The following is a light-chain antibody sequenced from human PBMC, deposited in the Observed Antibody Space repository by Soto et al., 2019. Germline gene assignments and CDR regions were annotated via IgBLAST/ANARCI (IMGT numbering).Light chain of an antibody. CDR3: SSYAGSNNFPYV. CDR1: SSDVGAYTY. Sequence: QSVLTQPPSASGSPGQSVTISCPGNSSDVGAYTYVSWYQQHPGKAPKLMIYEVTKRPSGVPDRFSGSKSGNTASLTVSGLQAEDEAEYYCSSYAGSNNFPYVFGTGTKVTVL. V-gene: IGLV2-8*01. CDR2: EVT. J-gene: IGLJ1*01.